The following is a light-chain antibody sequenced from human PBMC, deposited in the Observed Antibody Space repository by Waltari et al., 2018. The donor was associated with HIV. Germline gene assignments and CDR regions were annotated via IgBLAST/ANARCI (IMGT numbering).Light chain of an antibody. CDR2: SNN. Sequence: QSVLTQPPSVSGAPGQRITISCTGSNSNIGAGYDVHWYQRLPGTAPKLRIHSNNIRPSGVPARFSGSKSGTSGSLAITGLQTEDEADYYCCSFAGSYTWLFGGGTKLTVL. J-gene: IGLJ2*01. CDR1: NSNIGAGYD. V-gene: IGLV1-40*01. CDR3: CSFAGSYTWL.